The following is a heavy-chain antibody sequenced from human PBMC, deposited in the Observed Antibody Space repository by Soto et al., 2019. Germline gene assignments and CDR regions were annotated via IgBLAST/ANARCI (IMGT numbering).Heavy chain of an antibody. V-gene: IGHV3-33*08. D-gene: IGHD6-13*01. CDR2: IWDDGSNK. J-gene: IGHJ4*02. CDR3: ARDPRIAAAGPPLDY. Sequence: PGGSLRLSCAASGFTFSTYTMNWVRQAPGKGLEWVAVIWDDGSNKYYAESVKGRFTISRDNSKNTLYLQMNSLRAEDTAVYYCARDPRIAAAGPPLDYWGQETLVTVSS. CDR1: GFTFSTYT.